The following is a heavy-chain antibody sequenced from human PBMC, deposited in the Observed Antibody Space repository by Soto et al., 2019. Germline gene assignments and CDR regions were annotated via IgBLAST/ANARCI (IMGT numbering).Heavy chain of an antibody. CDR1: GFSLSTSGVG. J-gene: IGHJ1*01. CDR2: IYWDDDK. CDR3: ALTRAIVVIVAEDEYFQH. D-gene: IGHD3-22*01. V-gene: IGHV2-5*02. Sequence: QITLKESSPTLVKPTQTLTLTCTFSGFSLSTSGVGVGWIRQPPGKGLEWLALIYWDDDKRYSPSLKSRLTITKDTSKNQVVLTMTNVDPADTATYYCALTRAIVVIVAEDEYFQHWGQGTLVTVSS.